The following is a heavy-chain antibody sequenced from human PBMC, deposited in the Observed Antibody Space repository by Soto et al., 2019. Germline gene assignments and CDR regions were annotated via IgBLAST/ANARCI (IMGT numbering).Heavy chain of an antibody. Sequence: GGSLRLSCAASGFSFSDYYMTWVRQAPGKGLGWVSYISSSATYTSYADSVKGRFTISRDNPKKSLYLQMNSLRVDDTAVYYCARRAFEGPIDVWGQGTLVTVSS. V-gene: IGHV3-11*06. CDR3: ARRAFEGPIDV. CDR2: ISSSAT. J-gene: IGHJ4*02. D-gene: IGHD3-9*01. CDR1: GFSFSDYY.